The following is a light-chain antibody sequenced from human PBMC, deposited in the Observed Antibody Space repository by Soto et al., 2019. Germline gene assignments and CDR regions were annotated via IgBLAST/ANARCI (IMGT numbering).Light chain of an antibody. V-gene: IGKV3-20*01. CDR3: QQYGSPRT. CDR1: QSVSMSY. CDR2: GAS. J-gene: IGKJ1*01. Sequence: EIVLTQSPGTLSLSPGERAILSCRARQSVSMSYLACYQQKPGQAPRLLIYGASSRATGIPDRFSGGGYGTVFPLTISRLAPEDFAVYYCQQYGSPRTFGQGTKLEIK.